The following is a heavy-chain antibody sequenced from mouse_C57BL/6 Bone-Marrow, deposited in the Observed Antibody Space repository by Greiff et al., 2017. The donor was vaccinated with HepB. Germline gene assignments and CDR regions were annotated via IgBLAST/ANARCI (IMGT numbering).Heavy chain of an antibody. CDR3: AREYYGSSLYWYFDV. V-gene: IGHV1-54*01. CDR1: GYAFTNYL. CDR2: INPGSGGT. D-gene: IGHD1-1*01. J-gene: IGHJ1*03. Sequence: QVQLQQSGAELVRPGTSVKVSCKASGYAFTNYLIEWVKQRPGQGLEWIGVINPGSGGTNYNEKFKGKATLTADKSSSTAYMQLSSLTSEDSAVYFCAREYYGSSLYWYFDVWGTGTTVTVSS.